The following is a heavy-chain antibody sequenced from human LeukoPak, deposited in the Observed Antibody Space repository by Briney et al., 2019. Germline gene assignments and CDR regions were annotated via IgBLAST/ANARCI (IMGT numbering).Heavy chain of an antibody. Sequence: ASVKVSCKASGYTFTSYYMHWVRQAPGQGREWMGIINPSGGSTSYAQKFQGRVTMTRDTSTSTVYMELSSLRSEDTAVYYCARVGLGGIAAAGSASDYWGQGTLVTVSS. D-gene: IGHD6-13*01. CDR1: GYTFTSYY. CDR3: ARVGLGGIAAAGSASDY. J-gene: IGHJ4*02. CDR2: INPSGGST. V-gene: IGHV1-46*01.